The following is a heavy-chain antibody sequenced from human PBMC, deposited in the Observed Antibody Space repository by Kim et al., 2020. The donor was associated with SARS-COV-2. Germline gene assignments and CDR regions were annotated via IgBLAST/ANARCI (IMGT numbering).Heavy chain of an antibody. J-gene: IGHJ4*02. CDR3: LEIVEFPTASDY. CDR2: IRTDGSSR. V-gene: IGHV3-74*01. Sequence: GGSLRLSCAASGLTLSYDWMHWVRQAPGKGLVWVSRIRTDGSSRSYADSVEGRFSISRDNARNMVYLKMNSLTAEDTAVYYCLEIVEFPTASDYWGQGTRVTVSS. CDR1: GLTLSYDW. D-gene: IGHD1-26*01.